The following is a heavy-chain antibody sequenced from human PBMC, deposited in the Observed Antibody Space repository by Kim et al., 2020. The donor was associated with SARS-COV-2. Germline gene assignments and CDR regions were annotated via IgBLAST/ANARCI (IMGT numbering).Heavy chain of an antibody. CDR2: N. V-gene: IGHV6-1*01. Sequence: NDYAVSVKSRITINPDTSKNQFSLQLNAVTPEDTSVYYCARAVEWFWFDPWGQGTLVTVSS. D-gene: IGHD3-3*01. J-gene: IGHJ5*02. CDR3: ARAVEWFWFDP.